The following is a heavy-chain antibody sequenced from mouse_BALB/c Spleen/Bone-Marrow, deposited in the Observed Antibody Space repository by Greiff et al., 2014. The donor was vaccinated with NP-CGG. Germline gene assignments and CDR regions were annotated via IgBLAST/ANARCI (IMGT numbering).Heavy chain of an antibody. D-gene: IGHD1-3*01. CDR2: ISSGSNTI. CDR3: ARFDNYVTY. Sequence: EVQLQESGGGVVQPGGSRKLSCAASGFAFSSFGMHWVRQAPEKGLEWVAYISSGSNTIYYADTVKGRFTISRDNPKNTLFLQMTSLRSEDTAMYYCARFDNYVTYWGQGTLVTVSA. J-gene: IGHJ3*01. V-gene: IGHV5-17*02. CDR1: GFAFSSFG.